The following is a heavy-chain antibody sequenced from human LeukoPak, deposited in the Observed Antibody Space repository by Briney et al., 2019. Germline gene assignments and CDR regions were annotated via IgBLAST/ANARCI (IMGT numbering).Heavy chain of an antibody. CDR1: GFTFSSYA. V-gene: IGHV3-23*01. J-gene: IGHJ3*02. CDR2: ISGSGGST. Sequence: GGSLRLSCAASGFTFSSYAMSWVRQAPGKGLEWVSAISGSGGSTYYADSVKGRFTISRDNSKNTLYLQMNSLRAEDTAVYYCANALGLYYYDSSGYTDAFDIWGQGTMVTVSS. CDR3: ANALGLYYYDSSGYTDAFDI. D-gene: IGHD3-22*01.